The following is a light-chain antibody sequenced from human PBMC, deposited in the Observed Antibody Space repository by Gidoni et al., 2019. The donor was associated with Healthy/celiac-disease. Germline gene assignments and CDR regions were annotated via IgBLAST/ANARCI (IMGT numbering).Light chain of an antibody. Sequence: DIQMTQSPSSLSASVGDRVTITCRASQSISSYLNWYQQKPGKAPKLLIYAASSLQSGIQSRFSGSGSGTDFTLTISSLQPEDFATYYCQQSYSTPRTFGHGTKVDIK. J-gene: IGKJ3*01. CDR3: QQSYSTPRT. CDR1: QSISSY. V-gene: IGKV1-39*01. CDR2: AAS.